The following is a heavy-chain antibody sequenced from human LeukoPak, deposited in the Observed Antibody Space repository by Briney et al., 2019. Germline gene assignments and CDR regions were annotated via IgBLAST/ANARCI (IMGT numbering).Heavy chain of an antibody. Sequence: TGGSLRLSCAGSGFTFSSYAMSWVRQAPGKGLEWVSAISGSGGSTNYADSVKGRFTISRDNTKNTLYLQMNSLRAEDTAVYYCASVIAVAGLFHYWGQGTLVTVSS. CDR3: ASVIAVAGLFHY. J-gene: IGHJ4*02. CDR1: GFTFSSYA. V-gene: IGHV3-23*01. D-gene: IGHD6-19*01. CDR2: ISGSGGST.